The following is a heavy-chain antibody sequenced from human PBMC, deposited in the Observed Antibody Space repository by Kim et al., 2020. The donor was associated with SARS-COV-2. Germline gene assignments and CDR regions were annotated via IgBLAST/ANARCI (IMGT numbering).Heavy chain of an antibody. V-gene: IGHV3-9*01. D-gene: IGHD3-10*01. Sequence: VKSRFTISRDNAKNSLYMQIDSLRTEDTALYYCAKSKITMFKGVLYGMDVWGQGSTVTVSS. CDR3: AKSKITMFKGVLYGMDV. J-gene: IGHJ6*02.